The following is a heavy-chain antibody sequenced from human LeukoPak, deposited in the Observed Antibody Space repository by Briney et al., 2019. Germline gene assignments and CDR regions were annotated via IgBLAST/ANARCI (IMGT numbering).Heavy chain of an antibody. J-gene: IGHJ6*02. D-gene: IGHD6-13*01. V-gene: IGHV3-23*01. CDR1: GFRFYSYA. Sequence: GGSLRVSCAASGFRFYSYAMSWVRQAPGKGLEWVSGIIGNGGSTHYADSVKGRFTISRDNSKNTLYLQMNSLRAEDTAVYYCAKDRSWSLHYGMDVWGQRTTVTVSS. CDR3: AKDRSWSLHYGMDV. CDR2: IIGNGGST.